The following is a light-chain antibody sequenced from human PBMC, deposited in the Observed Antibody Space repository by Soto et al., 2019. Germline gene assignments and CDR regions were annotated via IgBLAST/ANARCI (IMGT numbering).Light chain of an antibody. CDR1: QSVSSN. J-gene: IGKJ5*01. Sequence: TKLSRTMCRVHGQSATXXCRASQSVSSNLAWYQQKPGQAHRLIIYGASTRATGTPDRFRGSGSGTDFTLTISRLEPEDFAVYHCQEYGYSRGPFGEGTGMEI. CDR2: GAS. CDR3: QEYGYSRGP. V-gene: IGKV3-20*01.